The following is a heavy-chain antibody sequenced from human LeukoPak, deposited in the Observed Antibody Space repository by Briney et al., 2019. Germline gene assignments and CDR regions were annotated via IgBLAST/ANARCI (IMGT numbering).Heavy chain of an antibody. V-gene: IGHV4-59*01. J-gene: IGHJ4*02. CDR3: ARNLVPDY. CDR2: IYYTGST. CDR1: GGSISSYY. D-gene: IGHD3-16*02. Sequence: SETLSLTCTVSGGSISSYYWSWIRQSPGKGLEWIGYIYYTGSTNHNPSLKSRVTISVDTSKNQFSLKLSSVTAADTAVYYCARNLVPDYWGQGILVTVSS.